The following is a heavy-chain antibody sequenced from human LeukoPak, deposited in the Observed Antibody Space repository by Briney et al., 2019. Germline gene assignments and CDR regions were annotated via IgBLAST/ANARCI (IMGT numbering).Heavy chain of an antibody. V-gene: IGHV3-74*01. J-gene: IGHJ4*02. D-gene: IGHD3-3*01. CDR2: IASDGSST. Sequence: GGSLRLSCAASGFTFSSYWMNWVRQAPGKGLVWVSRIASDGSSTTYADSVKGRFSISRDNAKNTLYLQMNSLRAEDTGVYYCAKDHYWSIDYWGRGTLVTVSS. CDR3: AKDHYWSIDY. CDR1: GFTFSSYW.